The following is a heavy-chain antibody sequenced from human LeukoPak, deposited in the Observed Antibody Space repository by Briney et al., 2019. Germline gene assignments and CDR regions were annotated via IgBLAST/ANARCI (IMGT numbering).Heavy chain of an antibody. Sequence: GRSLRLSCAASGFTFDDYAMHWVRQAPGKGLEWVSGISWNSGSIGYADSVKGRFTISRDDAKNSLYLQMNSLRAEDTALYYCAKGLDYYDSSGAFGIWGQGTMVTVSS. CDR1: GFTFDDYA. D-gene: IGHD3-22*01. CDR3: AKGLDYYDSSGAFGI. CDR2: ISWNSGSI. J-gene: IGHJ3*02. V-gene: IGHV3-9*01.